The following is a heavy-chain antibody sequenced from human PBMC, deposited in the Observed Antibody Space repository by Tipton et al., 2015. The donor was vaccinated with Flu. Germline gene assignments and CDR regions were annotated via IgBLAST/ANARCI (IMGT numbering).Heavy chain of an antibody. V-gene: IGHV1-18*01. J-gene: IGHJ4*02. CDR1: GYKFNTYG. CDR2: ISPYTGET. D-gene: IGHD2-2*01. Sequence: QSGPEVKKPGASVTVSCKVSGYKFNTYGITWVRQAPGQGLEYMGWISPYTGETIYAQKFQGRVTMTTDTSTNTAYMDLRRLRSDDTAVYYCARPGGPAAINPFSYFDYWGQGALVTVSS. CDR3: ARPGGPAAINPFSYFDY.